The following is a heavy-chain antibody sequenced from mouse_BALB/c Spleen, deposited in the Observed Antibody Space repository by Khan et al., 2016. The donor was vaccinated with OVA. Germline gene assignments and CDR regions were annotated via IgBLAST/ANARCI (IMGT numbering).Heavy chain of an antibody. CDR1: GYTFTSSW. CDR3: TRGGITTGYVDF. D-gene: IGHD2-4*01. V-gene: IGHV1-87*01. J-gene: IGHJ2*01. CDR2: IYPGDGDT. Sequence: QVQLQQSGAELARPGASVKLSCKASGYTFTSSWMQWVKQRPGQGLEWIGAIYPGDGDTRYTQKFKGKATLTADKSSSTAYMQLSSLASEDSAVYYCTRGGITTGYVDFWGQGTTLTVSS.